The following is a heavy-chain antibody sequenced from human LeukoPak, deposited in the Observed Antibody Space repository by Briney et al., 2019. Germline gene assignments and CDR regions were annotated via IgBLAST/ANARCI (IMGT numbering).Heavy chain of an antibody. D-gene: IGHD3-22*01. CDR1: GFTVSSNY. J-gene: IGHJ4*02. Sequence: GGSLRLSCAASGFTVSSNYMSWVRQAPGKGLEWVAVISYDGSNKYYADSVKGRFTISRDNSKNTLYLQMNSLRAEDTAVYYCAKGYDSSGLDYWGQGTLVTVSS. CDR2: ISYDGSNK. CDR3: AKGYDSSGLDY. V-gene: IGHV3-30*18.